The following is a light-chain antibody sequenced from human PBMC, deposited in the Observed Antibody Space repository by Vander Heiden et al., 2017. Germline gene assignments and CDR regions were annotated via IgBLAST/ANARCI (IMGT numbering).Light chain of an antibody. V-gene: IGLV7-43*01. CDR1: TVVVPSPYV. CDR2: STG. Sequence: QTVVTPEPSLSVSPGATVTLPCAYSTVVVPSPYVPNWFQQKPGQAPRALIYSTGNKHAWTPPRFSGTRLVGKAALRLSGVQPEDEAAFYCLLYLGGGAVFGGGTKLTV. CDR3: LLYLGGGAV. J-gene: IGLJ2*01.